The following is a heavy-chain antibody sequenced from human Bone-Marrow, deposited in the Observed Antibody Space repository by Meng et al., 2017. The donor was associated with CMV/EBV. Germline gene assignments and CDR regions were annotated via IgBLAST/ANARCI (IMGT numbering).Heavy chain of an antibody. CDR2: IYYSVRT. CDR3: AGGGVRQRLVPGFWFDP. D-gene: IGHD6-13*01. Sequence: STSSGGCYWRWDPPHPGTGLEWVGHIYYSVRTYYNPSLKSPVTISIGTSKNHFSLKLRYVTAAGTAVYYCAGGGVRQRLVPGFWFDPWGQGTLVTVSS. J-gene: IGHJ5*02. CDR1: STSSGGCY. V-gene: IGHV4-31*01.